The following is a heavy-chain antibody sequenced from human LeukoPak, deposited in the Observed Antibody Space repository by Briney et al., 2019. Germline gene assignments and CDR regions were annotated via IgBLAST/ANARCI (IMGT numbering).Heavy chain of an antibody. D-gene: IGHD1-14*01. Sequence: GGSLRLSCAASGFTFSSYSMNWVRQAPGKGLEWVSSIYSSGTYIYYADSVKGRLTISRDNAKNSLYRQMNSLRAEDTAVYYCARSRTGPNWFDPWGQGTLVTVSS. CDR1: GFTFSSYS. CDR3: ARSRTGPNWFDP. CDR2: IYSSGTYI. J-gene: IGHJ5*02. V-gene: IGHV3-21*01.